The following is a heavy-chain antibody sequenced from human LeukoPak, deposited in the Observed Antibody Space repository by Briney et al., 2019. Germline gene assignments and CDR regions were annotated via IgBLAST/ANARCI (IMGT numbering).Heavy chain of an antibody. V-gene: IGHV1-2*02. Sequence: ASVKVSCKASGYTFAAYYIHWLRQAPGQGLEWMGWIFPNTGDTHYAQKFQGRVTMTRDTSISTAYMELSSLRYDDTAVYYCATNILVRDIINWFDPWGQGTLVTVSS. J-gene: IGHJ5*02. D-gene: IGHD3-10*01. CDR1: GYTFAAYY. CDR3: ATNILVRDIINWFDP. CDR2: IFPNTGDT.